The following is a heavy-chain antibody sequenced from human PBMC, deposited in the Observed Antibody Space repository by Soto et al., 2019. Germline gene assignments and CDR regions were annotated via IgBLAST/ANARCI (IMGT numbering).Heavy chain of an antibody. J-gene: IGHJ4*02. CDR2: ISYSGST. CDR3: ATSRLSRGSSSWYLDYFDY. D-gene: IGHD6-13*01. CDR1: GGSISSDTYY. Sequence: SETLSLTCTVSGGSISSDTYYWGWIRQTPEKGLEWIASISYSGSTYYNPTLKSRLTISVDTSKSQFSLKLSSVTAADTAVYYCATSRLSRGSSSWYLDYFDYWGQGALVTVS. V-gene: IGHV4-39*01.